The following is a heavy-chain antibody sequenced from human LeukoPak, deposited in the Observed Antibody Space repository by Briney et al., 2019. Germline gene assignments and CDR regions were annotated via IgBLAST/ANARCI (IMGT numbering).Heavy chain of an antibody. CDR2: IYYSGST. Sequence: SETLSLTCTVSGGSISSYYWSWIRQPPGKGLEWFGYIYYSGSTNYNPSLKSRVTISVDTSKNQFSLKLSSVTAADTAVYYCARERWGYSYGGPFDYWGQGTLVTVSS. J-gene: IGHJ4*02. CDR3: ARERWGYSYGGPFDY. CDR1: GGSISSYY. D-gene: IGHD5-18*01. V-gene: IGHV4-59*01.